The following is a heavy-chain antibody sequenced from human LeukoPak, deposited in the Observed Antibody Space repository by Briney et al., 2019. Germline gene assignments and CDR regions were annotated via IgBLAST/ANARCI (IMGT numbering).Heavy chain of an antibody. J-gene: IGHJ3*02. CDR1: GFTFSSYG. CDR3: AKHRSIYYDSTDYHDAFDI. Sequence: GGSLRLSCAASGFTFSSYGMHWVRQAPGKGLEWVAFIRYDGSNKYYADSVKGRFTISRDSSKNTLYLQMNSLRAEDTAVYYCAKHRSIYYDSTDYHDAFDIWGQGTMVTVSS. V-gene: IGHV3-30*02. CDR2: IRYDGSNK. D-gene: IGHD3-22*01.